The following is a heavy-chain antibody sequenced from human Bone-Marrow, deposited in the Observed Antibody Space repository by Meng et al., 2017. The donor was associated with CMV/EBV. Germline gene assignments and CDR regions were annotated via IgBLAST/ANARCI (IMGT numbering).Heavy chain of an antibody. J-gene: IGHJ4*02. V-gene: IGHV3-23*01. CDR3: AKDREWELHPFDY. D-gene: IGHD1-26*01. Sequence: AAAGFTFSSYTRSWVRQAAGKGLEWVSAISGSGGSTYYADSVKGRFTISRDNYKNTLYLQMNSLRAEDTAVYYCAKDREWELHPFDYWGQGTLVTVSS. CDR1: GFTFSSYT. CDR2: ISGSGGST.